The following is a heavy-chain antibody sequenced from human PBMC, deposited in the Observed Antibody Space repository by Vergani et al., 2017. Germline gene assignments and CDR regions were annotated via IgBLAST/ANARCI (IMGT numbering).Heavy chain of an antibody. J-gene: IGHJ3*01. V-gene: IGHV3-23*01. CDR1: GFTFNSYA. CDR2: INNNGGST. D-gene: IGHD2-2*01. CDR3: AKVCGSTSCPYGGGAFDV. Sequence: QLLESGGGLIQPGGSLRLSSAASGFTFNSYAMTWVRQAPGKGLEWVSGINNNGGSTYYADSVKGRFTISRDNSKNTLYLQMTDLRAEDTATYYCAKVCGSTSCPYGGGAFDVWGHGTMVTVSS.